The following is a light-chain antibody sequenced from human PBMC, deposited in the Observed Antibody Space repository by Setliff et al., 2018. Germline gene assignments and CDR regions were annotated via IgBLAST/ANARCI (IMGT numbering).Light chain of an antibody. Sequence: QSALAQPPSASGSPGQSVTISCTGTSSDVGGHDYVSWYQHHPGKAPKLMIYEVSKRPSGVPDRFSGSKFGSTASLTVSGLQAEDEADYYCSSYAGSYIYVFGSGTKVTVL. J-gene: IGLJ1*01. CDR2: EVS. CDR1: SSDVGGHDY. V-gene: IGLV2-8*01. CDR3: SSYAGSYIYV.